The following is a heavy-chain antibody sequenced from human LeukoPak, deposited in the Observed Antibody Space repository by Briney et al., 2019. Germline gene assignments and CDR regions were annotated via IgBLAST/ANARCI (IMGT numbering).Heavy chain of an antibody. D-gene: IGHD3-10*01. CDR1: GGSISPGDSY. V-gene: IGHV4-30-4*01. CDR3: AKHYSGSETYGFFQH. J-gene: IGHJ1*01. CDR2: IYDSGST. Sequence: PSQTLSLTCTVSGGSISPGDSYWSWIRQPPGKGLEWIGCIYDSGSTYYNPSLKSRITMSVDTSKMQFSLRLRSVTAADTALYYCAKHYSGSETYGFFQHWGQGMLVTVSS.